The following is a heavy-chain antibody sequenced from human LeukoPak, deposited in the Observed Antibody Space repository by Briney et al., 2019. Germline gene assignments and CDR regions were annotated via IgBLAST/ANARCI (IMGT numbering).Heavy chain of an antibody. V-gene: IGHV3-53*01. J-gene: IGHJ3*02. CDR1: GFIVSSNY. CDR2: IYSDGKT. D-gene: IGHD1-26*01. Sequence: PGGSLRLSCAASGFIVSSNYITWVRQAPAKGLEWVSVIYSDGKTYYADSVKGRFNISRDNYKNTLYLQMNSMRAEDTAVYYCAREWELQDGFDIWGQGTMVTVSS. CDR3: AREWELQDGFDI.